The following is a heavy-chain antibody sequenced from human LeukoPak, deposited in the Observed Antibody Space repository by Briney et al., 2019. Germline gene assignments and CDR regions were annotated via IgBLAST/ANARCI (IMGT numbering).Heavy chain of an antibody. CDR1: GFTFNRYN. Sequence: PGRSLRLSCAASGFTFNRYNMNWVRRAPGKGLEWVSAISGSGGSTYYADSVKGRFTISRDNSKNTLYLQMNSLRAEDTAVYYCAKFPRYCSSTSCRNMDVWGKGTTVTISS. D-gene: IGHD2-2*01. CDR2: ISGSGGST. V-gene: IGHV3-23*01. J-gene: IGHJ6*03. CDR3: AKFPRYCSSTSCRNMDV.